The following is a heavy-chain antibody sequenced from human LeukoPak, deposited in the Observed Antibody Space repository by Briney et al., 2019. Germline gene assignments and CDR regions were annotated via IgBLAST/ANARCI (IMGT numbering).Heavy chain of an antibody. V-gene: IGHV3-23*01. D-gene: IGHD6-19*01. CDR1: GFTFSSYA. CDR2: ISGSGAST. Sequence: PGGSQRLSCAASGFTFSSYAMSWVRQAPGKGLEWVSAISGSGASTSHADSVKGRFTISRDNSKNTLYLQMNSLRAEDTAVYYCAKDLRGIAVAGTLIDYWGQGTLVTVSS. CDR3: AKDLRGIAVAGTLIDY. J-gene: IGHJ4*02.